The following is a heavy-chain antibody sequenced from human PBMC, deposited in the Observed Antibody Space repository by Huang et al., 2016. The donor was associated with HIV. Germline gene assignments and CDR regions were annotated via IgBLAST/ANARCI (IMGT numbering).Heavy chain of an antibody. D-gene: IGHD2-15*01. CDR1: GCQVSNYW. J-gene: IGHJ3*02. CDR3: ARAGGFEI. CDR2: IKNAERTT. V-gene: IGHV3-74*01. Sequence: EEHLVESGGGLVQPGGSLRLFCEASGCQVSNYWMQGFRQAPGKGLVWVSRIKNAERTTDYADSVKGRFTISRDNAKNTLYLQMSSLTAEDTAIYYCARAGGFEIWGQGTVVTVSS.